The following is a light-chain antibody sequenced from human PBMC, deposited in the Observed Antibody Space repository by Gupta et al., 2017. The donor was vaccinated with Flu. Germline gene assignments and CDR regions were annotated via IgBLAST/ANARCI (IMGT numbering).Light chain of an antibody. Sequence: QSALTQPASVSGSPGQSITISCTGTSRDVGNYNYVSWYQQHPGKVPKLMIYEVTDRPSGVSNRFSGSKSGNTASLTISGLQAEDEADYFCASYTITSTWVFGGGTKLTVL. CDR2: EVT. J-gene: IGLJ3*02. CDR3: ASYTITSTWV. V-gene: IGLV2-14*01. CDR1: SRDVGNYNY.